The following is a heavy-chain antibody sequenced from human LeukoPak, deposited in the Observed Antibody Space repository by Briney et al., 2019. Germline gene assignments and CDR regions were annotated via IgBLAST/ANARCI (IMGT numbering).Heavy chain of an antibody. CDR2: IYYSGST. V-gene: IGHV4-59*08. J-gene: IGHJ4*02. CDR3: ARHQASNSGYSGYDFDY. CDR1: GGSISSYY. Sequence: SETLSLTCTVSGGSISSYYWSWIRQPPGKGLEWIGYIYYSGSTNYNPSLKSRVTISVDTSKNQFSLKLSSVTAADTAVYYCARHQASNSGYSGYDFDYWGQGALVTVSS. D-gene: IGHD5-12*01.